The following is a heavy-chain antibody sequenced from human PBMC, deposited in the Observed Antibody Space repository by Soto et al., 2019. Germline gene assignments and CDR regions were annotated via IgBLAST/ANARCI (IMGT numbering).Heavy chain of an antibody. D-gene: IGHD3-22*01. V-gene: IGHV4-39*01. J-gene: IGHJ3*02. CDR1: GGSISSSSYY. CDR2: IYYSGST. Sequence: QLQLQESGPGLVKPSETLSLTCTVSGGSISSSSYYWGWIRQPPGKGLEWIGSIYYSGSTYYNPSLKSRVTISVDTSKNQFSLKLSSVTAADTAVYYCARHRDYYDMSVMEAFDIWGQGTMVTVSS. CDR3: ARHRDYYDMSVMEAFDI.